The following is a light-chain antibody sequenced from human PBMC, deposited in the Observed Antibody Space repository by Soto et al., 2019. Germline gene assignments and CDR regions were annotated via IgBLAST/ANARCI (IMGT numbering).Light chain of an antibody. CDR1: QSISSW. CDR2: KAS. Sequence: DIQMTQSPSTLSASVGDRVTITCRASQSISSWLAWYQQKPGKAPKLLIYKASTLQSGVPSRFSGSGSGTEFTLAISSLQADDSSNYYCQQYNDNWTFGQGTKVDIK. CDR3: QQYNDNWT. V-gene: IGKV1-5*03. J-gene: IGKJ1*01.